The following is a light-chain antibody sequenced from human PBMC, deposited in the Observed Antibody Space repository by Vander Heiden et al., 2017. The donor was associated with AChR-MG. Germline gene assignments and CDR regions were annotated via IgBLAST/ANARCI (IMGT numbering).Light chain of an antibody. Sequence: EIAMTPSPATRSVSPGERATLSCRASQSVSSNIAWYQQKPGQAPRLLIYGASTRATGIPARFSGSGSGTDFTLTISSLQSDSFAIYYCQQYNHWPATFGQGTKVEIK. J-gene: IGKJ1*01. CDR3: QQYNHWPAT. CDR2: GAS. V-gene: IGKV3-15*01. CDR1: QSVSSN.